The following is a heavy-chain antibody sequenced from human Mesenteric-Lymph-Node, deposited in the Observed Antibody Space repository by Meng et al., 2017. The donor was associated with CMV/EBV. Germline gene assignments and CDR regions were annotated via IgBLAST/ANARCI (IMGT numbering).Heavy chain of an antibody. J-gene: IGHJ4*02. CDR1: AGSITGYF. D-gene: IGHD3-3*01. Sequence: SETLSLTCTVSAGSITGYFWSWIRQPPGKALEWIGYIHSDGSTKYKPSLKSRVTMSVDTSKNQFSLKLTSVTAADTAVYYCARGGNYDFWSGYPTGPLDYWGQGTLVTVSS. CDR3: ARGGNYDFWSGYPTGPLDY. V-gene: IGHV4-59*08. CDR2: IHSDGST.